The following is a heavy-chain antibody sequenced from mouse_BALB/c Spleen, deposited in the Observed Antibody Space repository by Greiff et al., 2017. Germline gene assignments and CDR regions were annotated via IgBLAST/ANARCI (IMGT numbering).Heavy chain of an antibody. CDR2: IDPANGNT. D-gene: IGHD3-3*01. J-gene: IGHJ4*01. V-gene: IGHV14-3*02. CDR1: GFNIKDTY. CDR3: AREGGRDNYAMDY. Sequence: EVQLQESGAELVKPGASVKLSCTASGFNIKDTYMHWVKQRPEQGLEWIGRIDPANGNTKYDPKFQGKATITADTSSNTAYLQLSSLTSEDTAVYYCAREGGRDNYAMDYWGQGTSVTVSS.